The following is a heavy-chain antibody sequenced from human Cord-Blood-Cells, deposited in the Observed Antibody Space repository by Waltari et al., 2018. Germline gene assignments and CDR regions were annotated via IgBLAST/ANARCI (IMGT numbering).Heavy chain of an antibody. CDR2: INAGNGNT. V-gene: IGHV1-3*01. J-gene: IGHJ4*02. CDR1: GYTFTSYA. Sequence: QVQLVQSGAEVKKPGASVKVSCKDSGYTFTSYAMHWVRQAPGQRLEWMGWINAGNGNTKYSQKFQGRVTITRDTSASTAYMELSSLRSEDTAVYYCARVRYYYGSGSYYFDYWGQGTLVTVSS. CDR3: ARVRYYYGSGSYYFDY. D-gene: IGHD3-10*01.